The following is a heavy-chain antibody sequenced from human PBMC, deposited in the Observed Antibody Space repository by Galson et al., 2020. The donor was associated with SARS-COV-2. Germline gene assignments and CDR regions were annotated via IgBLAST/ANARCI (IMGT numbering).Heavy chain of an antibody. CDR1: GGSIKNYY. Sequence: ETSETRSLTCTVSGGSIKNYYWSWIRQPPGKGPEWIGFIYYTGSTNYNPSLKNRVTISVDTSENQVSLKLNSVTAADTAVYYCARTMVVVSYHMDVWGQGTAVAVSS. D-gene: IGHD3-22*01. CDR3: ARTMVVVSYHMDV. CDR2: IYYTGST. V-gene: IGHV4-59*08. J-gene: IGHJ6*02.